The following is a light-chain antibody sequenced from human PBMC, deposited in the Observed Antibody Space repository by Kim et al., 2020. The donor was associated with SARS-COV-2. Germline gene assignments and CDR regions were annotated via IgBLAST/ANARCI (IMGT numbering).Light chain of an antibody. CDR1: QAISNY. Sequence: DIQMTQSPSSLSASIGDRVTITCRASQAISNYLAWYQQRPGKVPTLLIFGATALQSGVPSRFSGSGSGTDFSLTISSLQPEGVATLYCQKLDSASYTFGRGTKVDIK. CDR2: GAT. V-gene: IGKV1-27*01. CDR3: QKLDSASYT. J-gene: IGKJ4*01.